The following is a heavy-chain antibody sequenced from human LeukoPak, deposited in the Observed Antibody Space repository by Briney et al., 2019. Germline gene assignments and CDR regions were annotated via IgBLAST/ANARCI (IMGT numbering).Heavy chain of an antibody. V-gene: IGHV4-4*07. CDR1: GGSISSYY. J-gene: IGHJ6*03. D-gene: IGHD2-2*01. CDR3: AREGGVPAAIYYYYVDV. Sequence: SETLSLTCTVSGGSISSYYWSWIRQPAGKGLEWIGRIYTSGSTNYNPSLKSRVTVSVDTSKNQFSLKLSSVTAADTAVYYCAREGGVPAAIYYYYVDVWGKGTTVTVSS. CDR2: IYTSGST.